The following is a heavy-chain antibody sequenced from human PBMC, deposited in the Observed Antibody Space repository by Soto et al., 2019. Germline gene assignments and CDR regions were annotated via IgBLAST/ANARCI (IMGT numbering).Heavy chain of an antibody. CDR1: GYIFTNYD. V-gene: IGHV1-8*01. CDR3: XXXXXXXXXSRCCDP. D-gene: IGHD2-8*01. CDR2: INPKSGNT. Sequence: QVQLVQSGAEVKKPGASVKVSCKASGYIFTNYDINWVRQATGQGLEYLGWINPKSGNTGYVQKFQGRVTMTRNTXXXXXXXXXXXXXXXXXXXXXXXXXXXXXXXSRCCDPWCQGTLITVSS. J-gene: IGHJ5*02.